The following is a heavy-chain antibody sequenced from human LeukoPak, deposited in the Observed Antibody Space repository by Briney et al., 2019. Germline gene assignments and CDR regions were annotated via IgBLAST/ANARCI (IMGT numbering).Heavy chain of an antibody. Sequence: SETLSLTCTISGGSISSYYWSWIRQPPGKGLEWIGYIYYSGSTNYNPSLKSRVTISVDTSKNQFSLKLSSVTAADTAVYYCARVIIGTTNFDIWGQETMVTVSS. CDR3: ARVIIGTTNFDI. V-gene: IGHV4-59*01. CDR1: GGSISSYY. J-gene: IGHJ3*02. CDR2: IYYSGST. D-gene: IGHD1-7*01.